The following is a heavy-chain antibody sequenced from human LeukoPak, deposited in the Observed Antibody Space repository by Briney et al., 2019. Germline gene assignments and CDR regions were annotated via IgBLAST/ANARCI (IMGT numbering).Heavy chain of an antibody. D-gene: IGHD3-22*01. CDR2: IYPGDSDT. CDR1: GYIFTNHW. Sequence: GESLKISCKGSGYIFTNHWIAWVRQMPGKGLEWMGIIYPGDSDTRYSPSFQGQVTISADKSIRTAYLQWSSLKASDTAMYYCAREGGIYDTRDYWGQGTLVTVSS. CDR3: AREGGIYDTRDY. V-gene: IGHV5-51*01. J-gene: IGHJ4*02.